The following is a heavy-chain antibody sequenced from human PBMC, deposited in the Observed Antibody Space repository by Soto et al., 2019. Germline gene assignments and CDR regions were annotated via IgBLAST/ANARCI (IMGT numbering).Heavy chain of an antibody. CDR2: IYYSGST. CDR1: GASISNYY. V-gene: IGHV4-59*08. D-gene: IGHD3-10*01. J-gene: IGHJ4*02. Sequence: PSETLSLTCTVSGASISNYYWSWIRQPPGKGLEWIGYIYYSGSTNSNPSLKSRVTISVDTSSNQFSLKLSSVTAADTAVYYCARHVVDYYASGSYSALDYWGQGTLVTVSS. CDR3: ARHVVDYYASGSYSALDY.